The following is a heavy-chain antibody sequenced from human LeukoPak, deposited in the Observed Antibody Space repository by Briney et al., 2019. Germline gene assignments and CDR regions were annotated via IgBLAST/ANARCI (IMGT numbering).Heavy chain of an antibody. CDR2: IYTSGST. Sequence: SETLSLTCTVSGGSISSGNYYWSWIRQPAGKGLEWVGRIYTSGSTNYNPSLKSRVTISVDTSKSQFSLKLSSVIAADTAVYYCARATYEDFDSWGQGTLVTVSS. CDR3: ARATYEDFDS. V-gene: IGHV4-61*02. CDR1: GGSISSGNYY. J-gene: IGHJ4*02. D-gene: IGHD3-22*01.